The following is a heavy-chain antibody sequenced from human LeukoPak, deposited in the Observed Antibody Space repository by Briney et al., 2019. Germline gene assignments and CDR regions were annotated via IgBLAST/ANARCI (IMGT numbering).Heavy chain of an antibody. CDR2: ISWDSGSV. D-gene: IGHD2-2*02. CDR1: GFTFDDYA. Sequence: TGGSLRLSCAASGFTFDDYAMHWVRQVPGKGLEWVSGISWDSGSVGYADSVKGRFTISRDNAKNSLYLQMNSLRAEDTAFYYCVKGETYTYRDWFDTWGQGTLVTASS. CDR3: VKGETYTYRDWFDT. V-gene: IGHV3-9*01. J-gene: IGHJ5*02.